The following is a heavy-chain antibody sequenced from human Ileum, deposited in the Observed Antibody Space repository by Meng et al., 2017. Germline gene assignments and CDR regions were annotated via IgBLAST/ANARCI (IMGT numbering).Heavy chain of an antibody. J-gene: IGHJ4*02. CDR2: IFHGGTT. V-gene: IGHV4-4*03. D-gene: IGHD5-12*01. CDR3: ARGIGDIRVGFDY. CDR1: GDSISSGNW. Sequence: QVQLQGSGPGLVKPPGTLSLTCAVSGDSISSGNWWNWVRQSPGKGLEWIGEIFHGGTTNYNPSLKNRVTLLMDKSKNQFSLQLTSVTAADTAVFYCARGIGDIRVGFDYWGQGILVTVSS.